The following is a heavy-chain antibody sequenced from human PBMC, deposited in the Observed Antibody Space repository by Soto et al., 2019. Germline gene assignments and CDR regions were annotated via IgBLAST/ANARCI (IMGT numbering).Heavy chain of an antibody. V-gene: IGHV3-9*01. J-gene: IGHJ3*01. CDR3: TTRRSARPGFDAFDL. Sequence: ESQLVESGGGLVQPGRSLRLSCAASGFTFEAYSLHWVRQLPGKGLEWVAGISGDSGSSGYADSVRGRFTVSRDNAKNSLFLQMSSLSPEDTALYYCTTRRSARPGFDAFDLWGQGTMVTVSS. CDR1: GFTFEAYS. CDR2: ISGDSGSS.